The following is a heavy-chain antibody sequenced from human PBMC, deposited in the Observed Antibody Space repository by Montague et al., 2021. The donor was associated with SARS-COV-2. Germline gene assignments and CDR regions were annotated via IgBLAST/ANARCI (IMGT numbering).Heavy chain of an antibody. Sequence: PPLVKPTQTFTLTCTFSGFSLSTSGMCVSWIRQPPGKALEWLALIDWDDDKYHSTSLKTRLTISKDTSKNQVVLTMTNMDPVDTATYYCARIWGATRGDAFDIWGQGTMVTVSS. D-gene: IGHD1-26*01. J-gene: IGHJ3*02. CDR2: IDWDDDK. V-gene: IGHV2-70*01. CDR3: ARIWGATRGDAFDI. CDR1: GFSLSTSGMC.